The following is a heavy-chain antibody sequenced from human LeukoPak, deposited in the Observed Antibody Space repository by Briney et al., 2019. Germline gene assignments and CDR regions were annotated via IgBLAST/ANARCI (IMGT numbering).Heavy chain of an antibody. Sequence: PGGSLRLSCAASGFTFSSYWMSWVRQAPGKGLEWVANIKQDGSEKCYVDSVKGRFTISRDNAKNSLYLQMNSLRAEDTAVYYCARGAHDSSGHYYESFDYWGQGTLVTVSS. V-gene: IGHV3-7*01. CDR1: GFTFSSYW. CDR2: IKQDGSEK. D-gene: IGHD3-22*01. CDR3: ARGAHDSSGHYYESFDY. J-gene: IGHJ4*02.